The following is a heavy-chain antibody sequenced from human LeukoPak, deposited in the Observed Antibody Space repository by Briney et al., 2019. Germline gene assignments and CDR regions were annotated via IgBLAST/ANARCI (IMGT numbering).Heavy chain of an antibody. V-gene: IGHV4-59*01. CDR1: GGSISSYY. J-gene: IGHJ4*02. D-gene: IGHD6-6*01. CDR3: ARRVQAALDY. CDR2: IYYSGST. Sequence: SETLSLTCTVSGGSISSYYWSWIRKPPGKGLEWIGYIYYSGSTNYNPSLKSRVTISVDTSKNQFSLKLRSVTAADTAVYYCARRVQAALDYWGQGTLVTVSP.